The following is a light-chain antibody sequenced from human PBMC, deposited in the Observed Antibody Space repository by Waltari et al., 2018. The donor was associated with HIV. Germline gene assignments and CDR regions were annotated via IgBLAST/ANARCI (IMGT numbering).Light chain of an antibody. V-gene: IGKV1D-12*01. CDR3: QQANRFPLT. CDR2: AAA. CDR1: EPISTW. Sequence: IQMIQVPSSVSAPVGDRVTITWRASEPISTWLALYQQEPGKTPRLLGYAAATLQSGVPSRFSGSGSGTDCTLTSSSLQPEDFATYYCQQANRFPLTFGRGTKVDSK. J-gene: IGKJ4*01.